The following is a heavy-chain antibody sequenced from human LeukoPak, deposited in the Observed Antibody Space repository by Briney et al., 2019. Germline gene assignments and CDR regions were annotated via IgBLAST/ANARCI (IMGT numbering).Heavy chain of an antibody. Sequence: ASEKVSCKASGYTFTGYYMHWVRQAPGQGLEWMGWINPNSGGTNYAQKFQGRVTMTRDTSISTAYMELSRLRSDDTAVYYCARGADTAMVPDDYWGQGTLVTVSS. CDR1: GYTFTGYY. CDR3: ARGADTAMVPDDY. D-gene: IGHD5-18*01. V-gene: IGHV1-2*02. J-gene: IGHJ4*02. CDR2: INPNSGGT.